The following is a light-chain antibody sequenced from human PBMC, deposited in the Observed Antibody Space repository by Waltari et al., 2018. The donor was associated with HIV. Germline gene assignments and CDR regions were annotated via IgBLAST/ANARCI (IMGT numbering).Light chain of an antibody. CDR3: QSYDSGLSGSV. J-gene: IGLJ2*01. V-gene: IGLV1-40*01. CDR2: ANN. Sequence: QSVLTQQPSVSGAPGQRVTVSCAGPSSNIGAGYDVHWYQQLPGTAPKLLIYANNNRASGVPDRFSGSKFGPSASLAITGLQAEDEANYYCQSYDSGLSGSVFGGGTKLTVL. CDR1: SSNIGAGYD.